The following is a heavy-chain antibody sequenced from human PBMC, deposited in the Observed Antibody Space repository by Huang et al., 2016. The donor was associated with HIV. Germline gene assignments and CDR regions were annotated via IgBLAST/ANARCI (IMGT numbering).Heavy chain of an antibody. D-gene: IGHD4-17*01. CDR2: VRSKAFGGAS. CDR1: GFIFNDFA. CDR3: SPSGDDYFYFYMDV. Sequence: QLVESGGDSVQSGRSLRLSCRGSGFIFNDFAINWFRQSPGKGLEGIGLVRSKAFGGASKSAPSVKDRFTVSRDEAKNVAFLQMDNLQVDDTAIYYCSPSGDDYFYFYMDVWGNGTTVIVS. V-gene: IGHV3-49*03. J-gene: IGHJ6*03.